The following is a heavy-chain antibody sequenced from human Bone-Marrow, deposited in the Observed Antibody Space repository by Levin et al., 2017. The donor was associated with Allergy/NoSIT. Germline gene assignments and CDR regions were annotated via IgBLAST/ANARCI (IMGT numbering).Heavy chain of an antibody. Sequence: PGGSLRLSCAASGFTFSDYTMNWVRQAPGKGLEWVSSISSSSSYIYYADSVKGRFTISRDNAKNSLYLQMNSLRAEDTAVYYCVGELDASGDAFDIWGQGTMVTVSS. D-gene: IGHD2-2*01. CDR1: GFTFSDYT. CDR3: VGELDASGDAFDI. CDR2: ISSSSSYI. V-gene: IGHV3-21*01. J-gene: IGHJ3*02.